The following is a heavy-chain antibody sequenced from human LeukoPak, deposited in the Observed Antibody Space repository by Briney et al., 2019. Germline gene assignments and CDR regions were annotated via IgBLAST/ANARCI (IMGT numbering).Heavy chain of an antibody. CDR3: ARWPSGGVTIFGVVGDWYFDL. J-gene: IGHJ2*01. V-gene: IGHV3-30*02. Sequence: GGSLRLSCAASGFTFSSYGMHWVRQAPGKGMEWVAFIRYDGSNKYYADSVKGRFTISRDNSKNTLYLQMNSLRAEDTAVYYCARWPSGGVTIFGVVGDWYFDLWGRGTLVTVSS. CDR2: IRYDGSNK. CDR1: GFTFSSYG. D-gene: IGHD3-3*01.